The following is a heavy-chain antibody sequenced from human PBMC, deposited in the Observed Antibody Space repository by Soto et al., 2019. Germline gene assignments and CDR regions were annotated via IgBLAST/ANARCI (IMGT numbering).Heavy chain of an antibody. CDR3: ARGGDVLDY. CDR2: ASYDGTYK. J-gene: IGHJ4*02. V-gene: IGHV3-30*03. D-gene: IGHD3-16*01. CDR1: GFVFGGFG. Sequence: QVELVESGGGVVRPGKSLTVSCTGSGFVFGGFGMHWVRQTPGKGLEWLGMASYDGTYKYFADSVKGRFTISRHNGMNTVYLQMDNLRLEDTALYYCARGGDVLDYWGRGTLVTVSS.